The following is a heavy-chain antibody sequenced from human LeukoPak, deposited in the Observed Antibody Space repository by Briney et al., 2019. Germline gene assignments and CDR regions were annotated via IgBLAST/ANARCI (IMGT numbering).Heavy chain of an antibody. CDR2: IYHSGST. CDR1: GGSISSGGYY. Sequence: SETLSLTCTVSGGSISSGGYYWSWIRQPPGKGLEWIGYIYHSGSTYYNPSLKSRVTISVDRSKNQFSLKLSSVTAADTAVYYCARDAHPDMVRGGTGYFDLWGRGTLVTVSS. CDR3: ARDAHPDMVRGGTGYFDL. D-gene: IGHD3-10*01. V-gene: IGHV4-30-2*01. J-gene: IGHJ2*01.